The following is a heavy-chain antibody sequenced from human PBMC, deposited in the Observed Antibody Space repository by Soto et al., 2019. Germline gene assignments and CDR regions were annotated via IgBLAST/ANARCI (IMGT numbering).Heavy chain of an antibody. Sequence: SETLSLTCTVSGGSISSYYWSWIRQPPGKGLEWIGYIYYSGSTNYNPSLKSRVTISVDTSKNQFSLKLSSVTAADTAVYYCAREVRDSHYYYYYGMDVWGQGTTVTVSS. CDR1: GGSISSYY. CDR2: IYYSGST. D-gene: IGHD2-21*02. CDR3: AREVRDSHYYYYYGMDV. V-gene: IGHV4-59*01. J-gene: IGHJ6*02.